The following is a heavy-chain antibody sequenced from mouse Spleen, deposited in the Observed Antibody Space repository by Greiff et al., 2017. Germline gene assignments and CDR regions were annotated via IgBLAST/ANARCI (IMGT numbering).Heavy chain of an antibody. CDR3: ARRDSLLRPWFAY. Sequence: VQLQQSGPGLVQPSQSLSITCTVSGFSLTSYGVHWVRQSPGKGLEWLGVIWSGGSTDYNAAFISRLSISKDNSKSQVFFKMNSLQADDTAIYYCARRDSLLRPWFAYWGQGTLVTVSA. V-gene: IGHV2-2*01. J-gene: IGHJ3*01. D-gene: IGHD1-2*01. CDR2: IWSGGST. CDR1: GFSLTSYG.